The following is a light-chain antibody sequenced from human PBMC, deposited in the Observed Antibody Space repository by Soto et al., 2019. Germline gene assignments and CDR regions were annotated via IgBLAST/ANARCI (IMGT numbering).Light chain of an antibody. J-gene: IGKJ4*01. Sequence: DVQLTQSPSSISASVGDRVTITCRASQGINIWLAWYQQKPGKAPRLLIYGASSLQSGVPLRFSGNGSGTDFTLTISSLQPEDFGDYYCQQAHNMPLTFGGGTRVEIK. CDR1: QGINIW. V-gene: IGKV1-12*01. CDR2: GAS. CDR3: QQAHNMPLT.